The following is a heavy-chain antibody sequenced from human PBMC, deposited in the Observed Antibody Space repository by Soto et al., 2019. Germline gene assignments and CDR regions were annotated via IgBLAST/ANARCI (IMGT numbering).Heavy chain of an antibody. J-gene: IGHJ3*02. Sequence: QVQLVQSGAEVKKPGASVKVSCKASGYTFTSYYMHWVRQAPGQGLEWMGIINPSGGSTSYAQKFQGRVTRTRDKSTSTVYMELSSLRAEDTAVYYCASWGRGYSEDAFDIWGQGTMVTVSS. CDR3: ASWGRGYSEDAFDI. CDR1: GYTFTSYY. CDR2: INPSGGST. D-gene: IGHD5-18*01. V-gene: IGHV1-46*01.